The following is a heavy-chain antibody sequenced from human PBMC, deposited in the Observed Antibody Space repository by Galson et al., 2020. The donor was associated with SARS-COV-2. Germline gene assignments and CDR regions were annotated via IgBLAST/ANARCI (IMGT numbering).Heavy chain of an antibody. D-gene: IGHD3-10*01. CDR3: ARDLRVGNYGSTRFDC. Sequence: ASVKVSCKTSGYIFSNYGISWVRQAPGQGLEWMGWVSGNNGNTHYAQKVQGRVTMTTDTGTSTAYMELRSLRSDDTAFYYCARDLRVGNYGSTRFDCWGQGTLVTVSS. J-gene: IGHJ4*02. CDR2: VSGNNGNT. V-gene: IGHV1-18*01. CDR1: GYIFSNYG.